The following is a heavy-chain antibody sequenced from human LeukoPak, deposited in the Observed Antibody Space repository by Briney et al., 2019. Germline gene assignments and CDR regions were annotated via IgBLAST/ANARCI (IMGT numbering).Heavy chain of an antibody. CDR2: INHSGST. V-gene: IGHV4-34*01. Sequence: SETLSLTCGVRGGSFSDYSWSWIRQAPGKGLEWIGEINHSGSTNYNASLKSRVTISVDTSTNQFSLKLSFMTAADTAVYYRARLGVYTSSWYRYRYFDYWGQGILVTVSS. CDR1: GGSFSDYS. D-gene: IGHD6-13*01. J-gene: IGHJ4*02. CDR3: ARLGVYTSSWYRYRYFDY.